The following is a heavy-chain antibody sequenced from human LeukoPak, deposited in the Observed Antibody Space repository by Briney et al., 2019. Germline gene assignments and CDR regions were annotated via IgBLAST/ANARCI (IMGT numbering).Heavy chain of an antibody. J-gene: IGHJ4*02. Sequence: GGSLRLSCAASGFTFSSYSMNWVRQAPGKGLEWVSYISSSSTIYYADSVKGRFTISRDNAKNSLYLQMNSLRAEDTALYYCAKASYGSGSYYTDFDYWGQGTLVTVSS. V-gene: IGHV3-48*04. D-gene: IGHD3-10*01. CDR3: AKASYGSGSYYTDFDY. CDR2: ISSSSTI. CDR1: GFTFSSYS.